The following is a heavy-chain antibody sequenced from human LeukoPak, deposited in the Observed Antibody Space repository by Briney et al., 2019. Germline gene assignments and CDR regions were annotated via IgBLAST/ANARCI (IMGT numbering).Heavy chain of an antibody. CDR3: ARLRGSYYRAFDY. J-gene: IGHJ4*02. Sequence: APVKVSCKASGYTFTGYYMHWVRQAPGQGLEWMGRINPNSGGTNYAQKFQGRDTMTRDTSISTAYMELSRLRSDDTAVYYCARLRGSYYRAFDYWGQGTLVTVSS. V-gene: IGHV1-2*06. CDR2: INPNSGGT. CDR1: GYTFTGYY. D-gene: IGHD1-26*01.